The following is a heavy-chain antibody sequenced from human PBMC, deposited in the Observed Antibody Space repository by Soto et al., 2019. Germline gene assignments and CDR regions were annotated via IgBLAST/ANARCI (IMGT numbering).Heavy chain of an antibody. V-gene: IGHV1-46*01. D-gene: IGHD2-2*02. J-gene: IGHJ3*02. CDR3: AGYRSSTSCYTWAFDI. Sequence: ASVKVSCKASGYTFTSYYMHWVRQAPGQVLEWMGIINPSGGSTSYAQKFQGRVTMTRDTSTSTVYMELSSLRSEDTAVYYCAGYRSSTSCYTWAFDIWGQGTMVTVSS. CDR1: GYTFTSYY. CDR2: INPSGGST.